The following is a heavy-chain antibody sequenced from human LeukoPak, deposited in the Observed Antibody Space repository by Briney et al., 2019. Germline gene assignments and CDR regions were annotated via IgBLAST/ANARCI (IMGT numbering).Heavy chain of an antibody. D-gene: IGHD6-6*01. V-gene: IGHV4-59*01. J-gene: IGHJ4*02. CDR2: IYYTGST. CDR1: GGSISNYY. Sequence: SEALSLTCTVSGGSISNYYWSWIRQPPGKGLEWIGYIYYTGSTNYNPSLTSRVNISVDTSKNQFSLNLTSVTAADTAVYYCARWGSIAVARFDYWGQGTLVTVSS. CDR3: ARWGSIAVARFDY.